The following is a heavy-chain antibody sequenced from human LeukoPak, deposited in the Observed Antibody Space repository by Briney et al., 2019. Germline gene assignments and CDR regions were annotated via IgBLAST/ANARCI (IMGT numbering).Heavy chain of an antibody. V-gene: IGHV3-7*01. Sequence: GGSLRLSCAASGFTFTTYYMSWVRQAPGKGLEWVANINQDGGGKNYVDSVKGRFTISRDNAKNSLFLQMNSLRAEDTAVYYCARDSAACRGCAFDLWGQGTVVTVSS. CDR1: GFTFTTYY. CDR3: ARDSAACRGCAFDL. CDR2: INQDGGGK. D-gene: IGHD3-10*01. J-gene: IGHJ3*01.